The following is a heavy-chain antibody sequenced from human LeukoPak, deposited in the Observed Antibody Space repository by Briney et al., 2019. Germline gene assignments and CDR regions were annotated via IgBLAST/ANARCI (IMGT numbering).Heavy chain of an antibody. Sequence: GGSLRLSCAASGFTFSSYAMSWVRQAPGKGLEWVSAISGSGGSTYYADSVKGRLTISRDNSKNTLYLQMNSLRAKDTAVYYCAKDRNYDILTGYSYFDYWGQGTLVTVSS. CDR3: AKDRNYDILTGYSYFDY. V-gene: IGHV3-23*01. D-gene: IGHD3-9*01. J-gene: IGHJ4*02. CDR2: ISGSGGST. CDR1: GFTFSSYA.